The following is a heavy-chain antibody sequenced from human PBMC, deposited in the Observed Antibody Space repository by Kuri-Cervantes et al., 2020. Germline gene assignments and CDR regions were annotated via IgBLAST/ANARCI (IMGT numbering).Heavy chain of an antibody. CDR1: DASISSSSYY. V-gene: IGHV4-39*07. D-gene: IGHD3-22*01. CDR3: ARRNNYDSSAYYYDHFDY. CDR2: IYYSGST. Sequence: GSLRLSCTVSDASISSSSYYWGWIRQPPGKGLEWIGSIYYSGSTYYNPSLKSRVTISIDTSQNQFSLRLSSVTAADTAVYFCARRNNYDSSAYYYDHFDYWGQGILVTVSS. J-gene: IGHJ4*02.